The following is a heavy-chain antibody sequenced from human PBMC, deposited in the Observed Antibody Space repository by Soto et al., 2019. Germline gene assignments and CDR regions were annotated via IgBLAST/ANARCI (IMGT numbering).Heavy chain of an antibody. CDR3: AMGFSSSSGDYFEY. D-gene: IGHD6-6*01. V-gene: IGHV4-34*01. Sequence: LSLTCAVYGGSFSGYYWSWIRQPPGKGLEWIGEINHSGSTNYNPSLKSRVTISVDTSKNQFSLKLSSVTAADTAVYYCAMGFSSSSGDYFEYWGQGTLVTVSS. J-gene: IGHJ4*02. CDR1: GGSFSGYY. CDR2: INHSGST.